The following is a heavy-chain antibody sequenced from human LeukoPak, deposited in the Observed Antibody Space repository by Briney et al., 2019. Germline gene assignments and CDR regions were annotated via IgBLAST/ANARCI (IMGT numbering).Heavy chain of an antibody. CDR1: GFTFSSYA. Sequence: GGSLRLSSAASGFTFSSYAMSWVRQAPGKGLEWVSAISGSGGNTYYADSVKGRFTISRDNSKNTLYLQMNSLRADDTAVYYCAKDKAYYDSSGNFDYWGQGTLVTVSS. CDR3: AKDKAYYDSSGNFDY. J-gene: IGHJ4*02. D-gene: IGHD3-22*01. CDR2: ISGSGGNT. V-gene: IGHV3-23*01.